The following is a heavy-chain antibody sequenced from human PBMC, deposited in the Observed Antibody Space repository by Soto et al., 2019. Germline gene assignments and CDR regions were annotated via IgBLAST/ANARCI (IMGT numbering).Heavy chain of an antibody. CDR3: ARETRVITMVREAQSHRGMDV. Sequence: QVQLVESGGGVVQPGRSLRLSCAASGFTFSSYAMHWVRQAPGKGLEWVAVISYDGSNKYYADSVKGRFTISRDNSKNTLYMQLNSLRAEDTGVYYCARETRVITMVREAQSHRGMDVWGQGTTVTVSS. CDR2: ISYDGSNK. V-gene: IGHV3-30-3*01. CDR1: GFTFSSYA. J-gene: IGHJ6*02. D-gene: IGHD3-10*01.